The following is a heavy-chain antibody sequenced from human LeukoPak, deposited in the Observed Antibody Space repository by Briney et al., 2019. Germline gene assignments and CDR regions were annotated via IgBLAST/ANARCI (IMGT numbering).Heavy chain of an antibody. CDR3: AKTDGYFDQ. D-gene: IGHD3-22*01. CDR2: ISGSGETT. CDR1: GFTFSNYG. Sequence: GGSLRLSCAASGFTFSNYGMTWLRQTPAKGLEWFSAISGSGETTYYSDSVKGRFTISRDNSKNTLFLQMNSLRVEDAAMYYCAKTDGYFDQWGQGTLVAVSS. J-gene: IGHJ4*02. V-gene: IGHV3-23*01.